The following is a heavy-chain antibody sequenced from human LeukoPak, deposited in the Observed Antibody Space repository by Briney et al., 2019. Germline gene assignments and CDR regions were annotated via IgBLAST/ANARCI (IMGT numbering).Heavy chain of an antibody. Sequence: GGSLRLSCAASGFTFSSYSMNWVRQAPGKGLEWVSSISSSSSYIYYADSVKGRFTISRDDAKNSLYLQMNSLRAEDTAVYYCAREGGGSYPNFDYWGQGTLVTVSS. CDR1: GFTFSSYS. J-gene: IGHJ4*02. CDR3: AREGGGSYPNFDY. CDR2: ISSSSSYI. V-gene: IGHV3-21*01. D-gene: IGHD1-26*01.